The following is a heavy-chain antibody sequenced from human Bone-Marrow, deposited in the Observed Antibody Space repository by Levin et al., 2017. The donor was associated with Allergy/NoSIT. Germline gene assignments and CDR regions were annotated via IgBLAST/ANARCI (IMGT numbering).Heavy chain of an antibody. D-gene: IGHD6-13*01. V-gene: IGHV4-59*01. CDR3: ARGYSSSWLGARFFES. CDR1: GVSISSYY. CDR2: IYHSGGT. J-gene: IGHJ4*02. Sequence: MASETLSLTCPVSGVSISSYYWSWIRQPPGKGLEWLGYIYHSGGTNYNPALEGRVTISADTSKNQVSLKLTSVTAADTAIYYCARGYSSSWLGARFFESWGQGTLVSVSS.